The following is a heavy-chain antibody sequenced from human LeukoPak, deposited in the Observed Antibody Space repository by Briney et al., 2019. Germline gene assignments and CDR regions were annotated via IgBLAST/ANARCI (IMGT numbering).Heavy chain of an antibody. CDR3: ALSTYCGGDCYSYYFDY. CDR1: GGSISSYY. J-gene: IGHJ4*02. V-gene: IGHV4-59*01. Sequence: SETLSLTCTVSGGSISSYYWSWLRQPPGKGLEWIGYIYYSGSTNYNPSLKSRVTISVDTSKNQFSLKLSSVTAADTAVYYCALSTYCGGDCYSYYFDYWGQGTLVTVSS. CDR2: IYYSGST. D-gene: IGHD2-21*02.